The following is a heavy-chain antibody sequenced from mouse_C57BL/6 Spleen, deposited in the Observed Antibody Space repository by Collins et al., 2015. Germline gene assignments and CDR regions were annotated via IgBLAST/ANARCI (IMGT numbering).Heavy chain of an antibody. CDR2: IWSDGST. CDR3: ARNRGYGTRAMDY. J-gene: IGHJ4*01. CDR1: GFSLTSYG. Sequence: QVQLKESGPGLVAPSQSLSITCTVSGFSLTSYGVHWVRQPPGKGLEWLVVIWSDGSTTYNSALKSRLSISKDNSKSQVFLKMNSLQTDDTAMYYCARNRGYGTRAMDYWGQGTSVTVSS. D-gene: IGHD3-2*02. V-gene: IGHV2-6*02.